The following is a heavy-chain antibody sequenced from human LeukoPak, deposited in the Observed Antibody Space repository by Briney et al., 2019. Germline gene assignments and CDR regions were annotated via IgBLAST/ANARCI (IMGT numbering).Heavy chain of an antibody. CDR2: IYYSGST. J-gene: IGHJ6*03. CDR3: GRGEYYYYYYYMDV. Sequence: PSETLSLTCTVSGGSLSSSSYYWRWLRQPPGRGLEWIGSIYYSGSTYYNPSLQSRVTISVDTSKNQFSLKLSSVTAADTAIYYCGRGEYYYYYYYMDVWGKGTTVTVSS. V-gene: IGHV4-39*01. D-gene: IGHD2/OR15-2a*01. CDR1: GGSLSSSSYY.